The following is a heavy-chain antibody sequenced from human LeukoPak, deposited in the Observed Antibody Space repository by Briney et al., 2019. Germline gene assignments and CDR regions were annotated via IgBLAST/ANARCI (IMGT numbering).Heavy chain of an antibody. Sequence: GGSLRLSCSASALTFPSYALHWVRQAPGKGLEYVSAISTTGSRTYYADSVKGRFTISRDNSKSTMYLQMISLRPEDTAVYYCVTAYCSSTNCYGPEYWGRGTLVTVSS. CDR3: VTAYCSSTNCYGPEY. V-gene: IGHV3-64D*06. J-gene: IGHJ4*02. CDR1: ALTFPSYA. CDR2: ISTTGSRT. D-gene: IGHD2-2*01.